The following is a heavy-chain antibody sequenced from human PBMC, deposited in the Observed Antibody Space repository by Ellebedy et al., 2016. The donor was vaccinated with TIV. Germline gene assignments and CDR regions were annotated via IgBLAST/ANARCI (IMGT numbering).Heavy chain of an antibody. CDR2: IYNRGST. J-gene: IGHJ4*02. D-gene: IGHD1-26*01. Sequence: SETLSLXCTVSGGSISSYYWSWIRQPPGKGLEWIGYIYNRGSTNHNPSLKSRVIISVDTSKNQFSLKLSSVTAADTAVYYCARHNTWEVGTYSFKYWGQGTLVTVSS. V-gene: IGHV4-59*08. CDR3: ARHNTWEVGTYSFKY. CDR1: GGSISSYY.